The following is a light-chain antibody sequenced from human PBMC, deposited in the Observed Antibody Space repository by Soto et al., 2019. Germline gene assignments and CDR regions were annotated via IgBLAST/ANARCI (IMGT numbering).Light chain of an antibody. CDR3: SSYTSSSTRV. CDR2: DVS. Sequence: QSALTQPASVSWSPGQLITISCTGASSDIGGYNSVSWYQQHPGKAPQLMIYDVSYRPSGISSRFSGSKSGNTASLTISGLQAEDEADYYCSSYTSSSTRVFGGGTKLTVL. J-gene: IGLJ2*01. V-gene: IGLV2-14*01. CDR1: SSDIGGYNS.